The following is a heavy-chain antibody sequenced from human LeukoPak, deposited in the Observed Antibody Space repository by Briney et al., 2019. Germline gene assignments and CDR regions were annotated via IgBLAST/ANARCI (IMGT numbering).Heavy chain of an antibody. CDR2: ISYDGSNK. V-gene: IGHV3-30*18. Sequence: GGSLRLSCASSGFTFSNFGMHWVRQAPGKGLEWVAVISYDGSNKYYADSVKGRFIISRDNSKSTLYLQMDSLRAEDTAVYYCANDVSSNYSHDAFDIWGQGTMVTVSS. D-gene: IGHD4-11*01. CDR1: GFTFSNFG. CDR3: ANDVSSNYSHDAFDI. J-gene: IGHJ3*02.